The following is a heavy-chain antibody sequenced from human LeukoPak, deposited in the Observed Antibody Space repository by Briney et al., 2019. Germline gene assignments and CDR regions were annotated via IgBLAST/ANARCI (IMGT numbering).Heavy chain of an antibody. CDR1: GFTFSDYY. CDR3: AREVLMAYYYDSSGKAVYFDY. J-gene: IGHJ4*02. D-gene: IGHD3-22*01. V-gene: IGHV3-11*01. CDR2: ISSSGSTI. Sequence: GGSLRLSCAASGFTFSDYYMSWLRQAPGKGLEWVSYISSSGSTIYYADSVKGRFTISRDNAKNSLYLQMNSLRAEDTAVYYCAREVLMAYYYDSSGKAVYFDYWGQGTLVTVSS.